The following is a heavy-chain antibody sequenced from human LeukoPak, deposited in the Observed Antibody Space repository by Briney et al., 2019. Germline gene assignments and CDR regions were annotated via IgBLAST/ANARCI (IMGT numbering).Heavy chain of an antibody. CDR1: GFTFSSYS. CDR2: ISSSSSYI. CDR3: AKPKEPYYYYYYMDV. Sequence: PGGSLRLSCAASGFTFSSYSMNWVRQAPGKGLEWVSSISSSSSYIYYADSVKGRFTISRDNAKNSLYLQMNSLRAEDTAVYYCAKPKEPYYYYYYMDVWGKGTTVTVSS. J-gene: IGHJ6*03. D-gene: IGHD1-14*01. V-gene: IGHV3-21*04.